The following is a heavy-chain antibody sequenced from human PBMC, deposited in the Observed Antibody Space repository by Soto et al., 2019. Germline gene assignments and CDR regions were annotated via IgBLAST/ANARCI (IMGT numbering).Heavy chain of an antibody. V-gene: IGHV4-61*01. CDR2: IYYSGST. Sequence: QVQLQESGPGLVKPSETLSLTCTVSGGSVSSGSYYWSWIRQPPGKGLEWIGYIYYSGSTNYNPSLKSRVTISVDTSKNQFSLKLSSVTAADTAVYYCARVSLPRMARTYWYFDLWGRGTLVTVSS. D-gene: IGHD3-3*02. CDR3: ARVSLPRMARTYWYFDL. CDR1: GGSVSSGSYY. J-gene: IGHJ2*01.